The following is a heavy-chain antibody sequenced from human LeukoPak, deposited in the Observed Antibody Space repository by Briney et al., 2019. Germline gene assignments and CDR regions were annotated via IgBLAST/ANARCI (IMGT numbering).Heavy chain of an antibody. CDR3: ARVPSMIRGVVNYGMDV. V-gene: IGHV1-2*02. CDR1: VYSFTGYF. J-gene: IGHJ6*02. Sequence: ASVKVSCKTSVYSFTGYFMHWVRQAPGQGLEWMGWINPNSGDTKYAQRFQGRVTMTRDTSINTAYMELRRLTSDDTAVYYCARVPSMIRGVVNYGMDVWGQGTTVTVSS. D-gene: IGHD3-10*01. CDR2: INPNSGDT.